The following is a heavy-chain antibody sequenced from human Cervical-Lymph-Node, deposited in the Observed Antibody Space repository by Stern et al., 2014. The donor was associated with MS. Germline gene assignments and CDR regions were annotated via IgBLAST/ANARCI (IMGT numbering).Heavy chain of an antibody. Sequence: QMQLVQSGAEVTKPGSSVKVSCKASGGTFSKFPSSWVRQAPGQGLEWMGGLFPVCGTPAYAQEFRGRVTITADVSTSTGYMELSSLRSDDTAVYYCAISSXTSXRWYSLGYDLWGQGTLVTVSS. CDR2: LFPVCGTP. V-gene: IGHV1-69*01. J-gene: IGHJ5*02. CDR3: AISSXTSXRWYSLGYDL. D-gene: IGHD6-13*01. CDR1: GGTFSKFP.